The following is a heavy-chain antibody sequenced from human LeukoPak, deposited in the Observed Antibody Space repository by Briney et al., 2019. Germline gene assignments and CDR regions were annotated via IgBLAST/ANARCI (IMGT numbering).Heavy chain of an antibody. Sequence: PGGSLRLSCAASGFTFSSFDMHWVRQPTGQGLEWVSTIGTASDTYYPGSEEGRFTLSRDNAKNSLYLQMNSLTAGDTAVYYCARGPPRGKYYYMDVWGKGTTVTVSS. V-gene: IGHV3-13*01. CDR3: ARGPPRGKYYYMDV. CDR1: GFTFSSFD. J-gene: IGHJ6*03. CDR2: IGTASDT.